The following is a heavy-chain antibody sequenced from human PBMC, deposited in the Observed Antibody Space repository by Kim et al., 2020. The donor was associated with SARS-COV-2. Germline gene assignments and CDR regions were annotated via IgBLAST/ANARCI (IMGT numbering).Heavy chain of an antibody. CDR2: IRSKANSYAT. Sequence: GGSLRLSCAASGFTFSGSAMHWVRQASGKGLEWVGRIRSKANSYATAYAASVKGRFTISRDDSKNTAYLQMNSLKTEDTAVYYCTGPLGHCSSTSCYPSYYYGMDVWGQGTTVTVSS. CDR3: TGPLGHCSSTSCYPSYYYGMDV. CDR1: GFTFSGSA. D-gene: IGHD2-2*01. V-gene: IGHV3-73*01. J-gene: IGHJ6*02.